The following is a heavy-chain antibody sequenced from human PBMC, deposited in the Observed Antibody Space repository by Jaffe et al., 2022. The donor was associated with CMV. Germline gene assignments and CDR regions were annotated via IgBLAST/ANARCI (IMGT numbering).Heavy chain of an antibody. CDR3: ARGAIYYDSSGYYGVDY. CDR1: GFTFSSYW. J-gene: IGHJ4*02. CDR2: INSDGSST. D-gene: IGHD3-22*01. Sequence: EVQLVESGGGLVQPGGSLRLSCAASGFTFSSYWMHWVRQAPGKGLVWVSRINSDGSSTTYAGSVKGRFTISRDNAKNTLYLQMNSLRAEDTAVYYCARGAIYYDSSGYYGVDYWGQGTLVTVSS. V-gene: IGHV3-74*01.